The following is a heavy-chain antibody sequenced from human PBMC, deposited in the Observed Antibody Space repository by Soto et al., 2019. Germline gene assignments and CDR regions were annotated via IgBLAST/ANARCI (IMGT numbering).Heavy chain of an antibody. Sequence: KGAAASVKVSCKVSGYTLTDLSMQWVRQAPGKGLEWMGGFDAEDGETIYAQKFQGRVTMTEDTATDTAYMELSSLRSEDTAVYYCATHRSGRFLKWLPESSIGYWGQRTLVTVSS. CDR1: GYTLTDLS. CDR3: ATHRSGRFLKWLPESSIGY. V-gene: IGHV1-24*01. D-gene: IGHD3-3*01. CDR2: FDAEDGET. J-gene: IGHJ4*02.